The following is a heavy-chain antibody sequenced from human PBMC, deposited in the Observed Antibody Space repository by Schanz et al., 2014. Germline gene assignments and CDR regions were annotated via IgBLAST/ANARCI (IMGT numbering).Heavy chain of an antibody. CDR3: ARIGGSVFDY. CDR1: GFTFSAYY. D-gene: IGHD3-10*01. Sequence: PGGSLRLSCAASGFTFSAYYMDWVRQAPGKGLEWVAFVPFDGSQKFYADSVKGRFTISRDNSKNSLYLQMNSLRAEDTAVYYCARIGGSVFDYWAQGTLVTVSS. CDR2: VPFDGSQK. V-gene: IGHV3-30*03. J-gene: IGHJ4*02.